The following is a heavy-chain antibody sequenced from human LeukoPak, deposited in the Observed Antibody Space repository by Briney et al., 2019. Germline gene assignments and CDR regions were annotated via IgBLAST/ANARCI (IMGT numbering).Heavy chain of an antibody. Sequence: SETLSLTCAVYGGSFSGYYWSWIRQPPGKGLEWIGEINHSGSTNYNPSLKSRVTISVDTSKNQFSLKLSSVTAADTAVYYCARGPQEGTGYNWFDPWGQGTLVTVSS. CDR3: ARGPQEGTGYNWFDP. J-gene: IGHJ5*02. CDR1: GGSFSGYY. V-gene: IGHV4-34*01. D-gene: IGHD1-1*01. CDR2: INHSGST.